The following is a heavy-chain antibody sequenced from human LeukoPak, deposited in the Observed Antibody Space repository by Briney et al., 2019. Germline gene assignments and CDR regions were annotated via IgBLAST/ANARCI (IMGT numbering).Heavy chain of an antibody. V-gene: IGHV1-69*13. CDR3: ARDTAMLGWFDP. D-gene: IGHD5-18*01. CDR1: GGTFSSYA. J-gene: IGHJ5*02. CDR2: IIPIFGTA. Sequence: ASVKVSCKASGGTFSSYAISWVRQAPGQGLEWMGRIIPIFGTANYAQKFQGRVTITADESTSTAYMELSSLRSEDTAVYYCARDTAMLGWFDPWGQGTLVTVSS.